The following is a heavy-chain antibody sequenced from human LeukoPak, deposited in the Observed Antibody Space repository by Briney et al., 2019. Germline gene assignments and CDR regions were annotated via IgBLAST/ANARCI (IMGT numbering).Heavy chain of an antibody. V-gene: IGHV4-30-2*01. J-gene: IGHJ4*02. CDR3: ATSFYCGSATCKRDS. Sequence: PSQTLSLTCTVSGGSISSGGYYWSWIRQPPGKGLEWIGYINHSGSTNYNPSLKSRVTISVDTSKNQFSLKLSSVTAADTAVYYCATSFYCGSATCKRDSWGQGTLVTVSS. D-gene: IGHD2-21*01. CDR2: INHSGST. CDR1: GGSISSGGYY.